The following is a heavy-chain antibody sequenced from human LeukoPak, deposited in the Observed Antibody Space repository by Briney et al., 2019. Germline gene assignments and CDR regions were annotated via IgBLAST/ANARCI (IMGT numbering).Heavy chain of an antibody. CDR1: GFTFSRNW. CDR2: ISGSGGST. J-gene: IGHJ4*02. V-gene: IGHV3-23*01. CDR3: AKDPYYDIWGSVCDY. Sequence: QSGGSLRLSCAASGFTFSRNWMHWVRQAPGKGLGWVSAISGSGGSTYYADSVKGRFTISRDNSKNTLYLQMNSLRAEDTAVYYCAKDPYYDIWGSVCDYWGQGTLVTVSS. D-gene: IGHD3-9*01.